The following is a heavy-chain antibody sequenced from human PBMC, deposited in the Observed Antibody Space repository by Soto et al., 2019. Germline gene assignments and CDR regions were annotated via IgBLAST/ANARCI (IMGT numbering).Heavy chain of an antibody. Sequence: EVQLLESGGGLVQPGGSLRLSCAASGFTFSSYAMSWVRQAPGKGLEWVSTISRSGGTTYYAYSVKGRFTISRDNSKNTLFLQLNSLRVEDTAVYFCGQLTRVRGLTPFDYWGQGTLVTVSS. CDR3: GQLTRVRGLTPFDY. V-gene: IGHV3-23*01. CDR2: ISRSGGTT. D-gene: IGHD3-10*01. J-gene: IGHJ4*02. CDR1: GFTFSSYA.